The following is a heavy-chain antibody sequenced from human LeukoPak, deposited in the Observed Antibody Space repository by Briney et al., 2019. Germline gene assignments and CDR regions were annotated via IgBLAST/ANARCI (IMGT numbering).Heavy chain of an antibody. J-gene: IGHJ4*02. CDR3: ARVSPFDY. V-gene: IGHV3-66*01. CDR2: TYSGGST. CDR1: GFTVSSNY. Sequence: GVSLRLSCAASGFTVSSNYMSWVRQAPGKGLEWVSVTYSGGSTYYADSVKGRFTISRDSSKNTLYLQMNSLRVEDTAVYYCARVSPFDYWGQGTLVTVSS.